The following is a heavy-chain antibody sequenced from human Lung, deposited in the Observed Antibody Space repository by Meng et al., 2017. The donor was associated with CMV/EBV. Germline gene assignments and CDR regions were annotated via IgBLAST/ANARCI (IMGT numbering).Heavy chain of an antibody. Sequence: ASVXVSXKASGYTFTSYGISWVRQAPGQGLEWMGWNSAYNGNTNYAQKFQGRVTMTTDASTSTAYMELRSLRSDDTAMYFCARADYLLVHYYYYGMDVWGQETTVTVSS. CDR3: ARADYLLVHYYYYGMDV. D-gene: IGHD4/OR15-4a*01. CDR1: GYTFTSYG. CDR2: NSAYNGNT. V-gene: IGHV1-18*01. J-gene: IGHJ6*02.